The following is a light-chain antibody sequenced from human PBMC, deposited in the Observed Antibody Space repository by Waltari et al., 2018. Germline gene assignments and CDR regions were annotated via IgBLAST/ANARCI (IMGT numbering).Light chain of an antibody. CDR2: CAS. J-gene: IGKJ4*01. CDR3: QQYNDWPLT. CDR1: QRVSRE. Sequence: EIVMTQSPATLSVSPGEGATLSCRASQRVSRELAWYQQKPGQAPRLLSSCASTMASDIPGRFTGSGSGTDFTLTITSLQSGDVAVYYCQQYNDWPLTFGGGTKVEIK. V-gene: IGKV3-15*01.